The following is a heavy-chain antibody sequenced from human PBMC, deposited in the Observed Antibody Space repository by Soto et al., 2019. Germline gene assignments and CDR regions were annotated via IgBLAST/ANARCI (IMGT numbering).Heavy chain of an antibody. D-gene: IGHD6-13*01. J-gene: IGHJ4*02. CDR3: ARDRMYSSSWTDYFDY. Sequence: GGSLRLSCAASGFTFSSYSMNWVRPAPGKGLEWVSSISSSSSYIYYADSVKGRFTISRDNAKNSLYLQMNSLRAEDTAVYYCARDRMYSSSWTDYFDYWGQGTLVTVSS. V-gene: IGHV3-21*01. CDR2: ISSSSSYI. CDR1: GFTFSSYS.